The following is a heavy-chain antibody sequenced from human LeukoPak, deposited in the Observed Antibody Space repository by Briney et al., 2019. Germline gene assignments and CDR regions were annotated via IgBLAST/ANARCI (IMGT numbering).Heavy chain of an antibody. CDR2: CSGSGDST. D-gene: IGHD2-15*01. CDR1: GFTFSSYA. CDR3: AKGSDVSAYSAVDI. V-gene: IGHV3-23*01. Sequence: RGGSLRLSCAASGFTFSSYAMSWVRQAPGKGLEWVSVCSGSGDSTYYAGSVKGRFTISRDNSKNTLYLQMSSLKAEDTAVYYCAKGSDVSAYSAVDIWGQGTMVTVSS. J-gene: IGHJ3*02.